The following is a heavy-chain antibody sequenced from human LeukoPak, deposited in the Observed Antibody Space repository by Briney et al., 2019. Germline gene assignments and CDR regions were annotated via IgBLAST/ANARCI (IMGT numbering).Heavy chain of an antibody. CDR3: ARGVTSWPQGPYHLDY. V-gene: IGHV3-30*02. D-gene: IGHD2-2*01. J-gene: IGHJ4*02. CDR2: IQSNGNEK. CDR1: GFTFSDYA. Sequence: PGGSLRLSCAVSGFTFSDYAMHGVRQAPGKGLEWVASIQSNGNEKYSSDSLKGRFTISRDNSKNTLYLQMNTVRPEDTAVFYCARGVTSWPQGPYHLDYWGQGILITVSS.